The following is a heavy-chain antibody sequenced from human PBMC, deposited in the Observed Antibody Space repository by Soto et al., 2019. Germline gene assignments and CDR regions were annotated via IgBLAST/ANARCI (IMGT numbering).Heavy chain of an antibody. Sequence: SETLSLACAVSGGSVSSGSYYWSWIRQPPGKGLEWIGYIYYSGSTNYNPSLKSRVTISVDTSKNQFSLKLSSVTAADTAVYYCARVGYCSGGSSSDYFDYWGQGTLVTFSS. CDR1: GGSVSSGSYY. J-gene: IGHJ4*02. CDR2: IYYSGST. D-gene: IGHD2-15*01. V-gene: IGHV4-61*01. CDR3: ARVGYCSGGSSSDYFDY.